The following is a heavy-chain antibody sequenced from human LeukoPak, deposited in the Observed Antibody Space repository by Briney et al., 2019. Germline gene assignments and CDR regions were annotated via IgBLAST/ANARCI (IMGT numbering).Heavy chain of an antibody. CDR2: ISSSSSYI. D-gene: IGHD3-22*01. CDR1: GFTFSSYS. CDR3: ARLEGSKDYYDRYYYYMDV. J-gene: IGHJ6*03. V-gene: IGHV3-21*01. Sequence: GGSLRLSCAASGFTFSSYSMNWVRQAPGKGLEWVSSISSSSSYIYYADSVKGRFTISRDNAKNSLYLQMNSLRAEDTAVYYSARLEGSKDYYDRYYYYMDVWGKGTTVTVSS.